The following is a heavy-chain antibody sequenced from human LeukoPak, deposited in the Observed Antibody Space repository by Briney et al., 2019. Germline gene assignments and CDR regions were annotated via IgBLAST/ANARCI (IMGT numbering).Heavy chain of an antibody. D-gene: IGHD3-22*01. V-gene: IGHV1-24*01. CDR2: FDPEDGET. CDR3: ATDSYYYDSSGYYSRYAFDI. J-gene: IGHJ3*02. CDR1: GYTLTELS. Sequence: GASVKVSCKVSGYTLTELSMHWVRQAPGKGLEWMGGFDPEDGETIYAQKFQGRVTMTEDTSTDTAYMELSSLRSEDTAVYYCATDSYYYDSSGYYSRYAFDIWRQGTMLTVSS.